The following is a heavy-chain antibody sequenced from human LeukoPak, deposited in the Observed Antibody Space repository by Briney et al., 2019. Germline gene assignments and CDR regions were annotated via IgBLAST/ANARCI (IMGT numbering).Heavy chain of an antibody. CDR2: ISGSGGST. CDR3: AKVPDYDYVWGSYLTY. J-gene: IGHJ4*02. Sequence: GGTLRLSCAASGFTFSSYGMSWVRQAPGKGLEWVSAISGSGGSTYYADSVKGRFTISRDNSKNTLYLQMNSLRAEDTAVYYCAKVPDYDYVWGSYLTYWGQGTLVTVSS. V-gene: IGHV3-23*01. D-gene: IGHD3-16*02. CDR1: GFTFSSYG.